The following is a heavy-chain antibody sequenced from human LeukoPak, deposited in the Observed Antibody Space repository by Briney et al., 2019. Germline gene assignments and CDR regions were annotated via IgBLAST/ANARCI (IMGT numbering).Heavy chain of an antibody. Sequence: ASVKVSCKSSGYTFTSYDINWVRQATGRGLEWMGWMNPNSGNTGYAQKFQGRVTMTRNTSISTAYMELSSLRSEDTAVYYCARDLVITGFDYRGQGTLVTVSS. V-gene: IGHV1-8*01. CDR2: MNPNSGNT. CDR1: GYTFTSYD. D-gene: IGHD3-22*01. CDR3: ARDLVITGFDY. J-gene: IGHJ4*02.